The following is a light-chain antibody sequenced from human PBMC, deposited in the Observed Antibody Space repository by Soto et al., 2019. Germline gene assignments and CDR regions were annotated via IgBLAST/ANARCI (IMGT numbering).Light chain of an antibody. V-gene: IGLV2-11*01. J-gene: IGLJ1*01. Sequence: QSALAQPRSVSGSPGQSVTISCTGTSSDIGGHISVSWFQQHPGKALKLMIYDVSKRPSGVPDRFSGSKSGNTASLTISWLQAEDEADYYSCSSARAFYVFGTGTKVTVL. CDR3: CSSARAFYV. CDR2: DVS. CDR1: SSDIGGHIS.